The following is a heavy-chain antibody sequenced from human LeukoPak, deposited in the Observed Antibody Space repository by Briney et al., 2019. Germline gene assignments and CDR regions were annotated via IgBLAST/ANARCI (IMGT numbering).Heavy chain of an antibody. V-gene: IGHV1-69*01. J-gene: IGHJ6*03. Sequence: GSSGKLSCKAAGCTFTSSAISLVRQAPGQGLEWMGGISPSFGTTDYAQKFQGRVTITADEYKSTAYLELSSLRSEDTAVYYWARDSNLRNYYYMDVWGKGTPVTVSS. CDR1: GCTFTSSA. CDR3: ARDSNLRNYYYMDV. CDR2: ISPSFGTT. D-gene: IGHD4-11*01.